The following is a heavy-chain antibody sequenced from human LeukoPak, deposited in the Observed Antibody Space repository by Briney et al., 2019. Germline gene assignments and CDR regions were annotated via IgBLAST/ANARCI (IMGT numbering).Heavy chain of an antibody. CDR1: GGSISSYY. V-gene: IGHV4-59*01. J-gene: IGHJ2*01. Sequence: PSETLSLTCTVSGGSISSYYWSWIRQPPGKGLEWIGYIYYSGSTNYNPSLKSRVTISVDTSKNQFSLKLSSVTAADTAVYYCALSRSNQGYCYFDLWGRGTLVTVSS. CDR3: ALSRSNQGYCYFDL. CDR2: IYYSGST. D-gene: IGHD1-14*01.